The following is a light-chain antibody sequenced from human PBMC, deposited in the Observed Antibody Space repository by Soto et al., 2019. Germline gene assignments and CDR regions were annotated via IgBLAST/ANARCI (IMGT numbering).Light chain of an antibody. CDR1: GSDVGGYKY. CDR2: EVT. J-gene: IGLJ1*01. V-gene: IGLV2-8*01. CDR3: SSYAGSVL. Sequence: QSALTQPPSASGSPGQSVTISCTIPGSDVGGYKYVSWYQQHPGKAPKLVIYEVTKRPSGVHDRFSGSKSGNTASLTVSWLQAEDEADYYCSSYAGSVLFGTGTKVTVL.